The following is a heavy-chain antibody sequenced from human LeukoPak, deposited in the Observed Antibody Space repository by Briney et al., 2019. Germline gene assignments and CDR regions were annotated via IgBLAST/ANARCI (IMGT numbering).Heavy chain of an antibody. CDR3: AKEGGYSSSSVNH. V-gene: IGHV3-23*01. J-gene: IGHJ5*02. CDR1: GFTFNTYA. Sequence: GGSLRLSCAASGFTFNTYAMSWVRQAPGKGLEWVSAISGSDGSTYYADSVKGRFTISRDNSKNTLFLQMNSLRAEDTALYYCAKEGGYSSSSVNHWGQGTLVTVSS. D-gene: IGHD6-6*01. CDR2: ISGSDGST.